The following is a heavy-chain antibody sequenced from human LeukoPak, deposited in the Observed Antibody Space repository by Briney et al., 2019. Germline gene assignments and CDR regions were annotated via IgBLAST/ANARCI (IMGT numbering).Heavy chain of an antibody. V-gene: IGHV5-10-1*01. CDR3: AREVGRVRYFDY. D-gene: IGHD2-2*01. Sequence: GESLKISCKGSGYTFSSHWISWVRQMPGKGLEWMGRIDPSDSYTNYSPSFQVHVTISADKSISTAYLQWSGLRASDIAMYYCAREVGRVRYFDYWGQGSLVTVS. CDR2: IDPSDSYT. J-gene: IGHJ4*02. CDR1: GYTFSSHW.